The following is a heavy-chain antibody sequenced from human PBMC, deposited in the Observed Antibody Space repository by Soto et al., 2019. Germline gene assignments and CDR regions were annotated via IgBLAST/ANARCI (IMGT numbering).Heavy chain of an antibody. D-gene: IGHD2-15*01. J-gene: IGHJ4*01. V-gene: IGHV3-64D*06. CDR3: VKGNQLLRYYFEF. CDR1: GFTFSNYA. Sequence: EVQLVESGGALVQPGGSLRLSCSVSGFTFSNYAMHWVRQAPGKGLEYVSGITSDGDSTWHADSVKDRFTISRDNSKNTLFLQMSSLRWEDTAIYYCVKGNQLLRYYFEFWGPGTLVTVSS. CDR2: ITSDGDST.